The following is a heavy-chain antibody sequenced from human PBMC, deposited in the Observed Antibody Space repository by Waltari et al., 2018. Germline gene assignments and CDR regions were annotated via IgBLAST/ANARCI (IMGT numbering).Heavy chain of an antibody. CDR2: LYYNENS. Sequence: QVQLQESGPGLVKPSETLSLTCTVSGGAISSSYWSWIRQPPGKGLEWSGYLYYNENSDYNPSLKSRVTISIDTSKNQISLRLHSVTAADTAVYYCARGGYFYDSSGSFGNYYFDYWGQGTLVTVSS. D-gene: IGHD3-22*01. V-gene: IGHV4-59*01. J-gene: IGHJ4*02. CDR1: GGAISSSY. CDR3: ARGGYFYDSSGSFGNYYFDY.